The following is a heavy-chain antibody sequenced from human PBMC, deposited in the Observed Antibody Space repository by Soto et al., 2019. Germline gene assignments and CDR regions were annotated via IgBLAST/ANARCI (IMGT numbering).Heavy chain of an antibody. CDR3: AKSQLWYKAGFDY. V-gene: IGHV3-33*06. CDR2: IWYDGSNK. D-gene: IGHD5-18*01. Sequence: QVQLVESGGGVVQPGRSLRLSCAASGFTFSSYGMHWVRQAPGKGLEWVAVIWYDGSNKYYADSVKGRFTISRDNSKNTLYLQMNSLRAEDTAVYYCAKSQLWYKAGFDYWGQGTLVTVSS. J-gene: IGHJ4*02. CDR1: GFTFSSYG.